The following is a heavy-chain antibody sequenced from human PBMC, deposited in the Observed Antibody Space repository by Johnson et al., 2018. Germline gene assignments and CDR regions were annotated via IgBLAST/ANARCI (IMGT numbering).Heavy chain of an antibody. J-gene: IGHJ6*03. Sequence: EVQLLETGGGLVQPGGSLRLSCAASGFTFSSYSMNWVRQAPGKGLEWVSYINRRSSTIYYADSVKGRFTISRDNAKNSLYLQMNSLRAEDTAVDYCARKPQTDYYYMDVWGKGTTVTVSS. V-gene: IGHV3-48*01. CDR3: ARKPQTDYYYMDV. CDR2: INRRSSTI. CDR1: GFTFSSYS.